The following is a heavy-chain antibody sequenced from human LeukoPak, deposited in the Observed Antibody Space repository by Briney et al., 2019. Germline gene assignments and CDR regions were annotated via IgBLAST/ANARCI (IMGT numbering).Heavy chain of an antibody. V-gene: IGHV3-30*18. J-gene: IGHJ6*02. D-gene: IGHD3-10*01. CDR3: AKDEGGRWFGELLYSYYYYGMDV. CDR2: ISYDGSNK. CDR1: GFTFSSYG. Sequence: GGSLRLSCAASGFTFSSYGMHWVRQAPGKGLEWVAVISYDGSNKYYADSVKGRFTISRDNSKNTLYLQMNSLRAEDTAVYYCAKDEGGRWFGELLYSYYYYGMDVWGQGTTVTVSS.